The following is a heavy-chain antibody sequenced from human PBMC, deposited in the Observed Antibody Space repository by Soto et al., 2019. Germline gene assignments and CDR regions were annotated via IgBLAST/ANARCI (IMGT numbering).Heavy chain of an antibody. CDR1: GYTFSTYT. CDR2: INTGNGKT. Sequence: GASVKVSCKASGYTFSTYTIHWVRQAPGQRLEWMGWINTGNGKTKYLEKFQGRVTITRDSSASTAHMELRSLGSEDTAVYYCARDTWGDYWGQGTLVT. J-gene: IGHJ4*02. CDR3: ARDTWGDY. V-gene: IGHV1-3*04. D-gene: IGHD3-16*01.